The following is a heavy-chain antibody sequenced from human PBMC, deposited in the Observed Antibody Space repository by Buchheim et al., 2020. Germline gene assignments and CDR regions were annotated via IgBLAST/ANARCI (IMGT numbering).Heavy chain of an antibody. V-gene: IGHV3-11*01. J-gene: IGHJ4*02. Sequence: QVQLVESGGALVKPGGSLRLSCAASGFVFSDYYMTWIRQAPGKGLEWVSYVSSTSKTIYYADSVKGRFAISRDNDDNSLFLQVNRLRADDTAVYYCARVRLTSWGAFDFWGQGT. CDR2: VSSTSKTI. CDR3: ARVRLTSWGAFDF. D-gene: IGHD1-26*01. CDR1: GFVFSDYY.